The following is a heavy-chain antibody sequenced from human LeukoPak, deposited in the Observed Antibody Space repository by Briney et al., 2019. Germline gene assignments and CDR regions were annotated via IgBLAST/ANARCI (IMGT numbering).Heavy chain of an antibody. CDR1: GGSISSYY. CDR3: ARAPSTIFGVVLYGMDV. Sequence: PSETLSLTCTVAGGSISSYYWSWIRQPPGKGLEWIGEINHSGSTNYNPSLKSRVTISVDTSKNQFSLKLSSVPAADPAVYYCARAPSTIFGVVLYGMDVWGQGTTVTVSS. V-gene: IGHV4-34*01. J-gene: IGHJ6*02. CDR2: INHSGST. D-gene: IGHD3-3*01.